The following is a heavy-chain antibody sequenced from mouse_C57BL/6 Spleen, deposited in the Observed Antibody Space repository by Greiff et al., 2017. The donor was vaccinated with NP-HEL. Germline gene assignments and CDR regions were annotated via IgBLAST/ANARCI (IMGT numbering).Heavy chain of an antibody. CDR3: AISSGYDAMDY. J-gene: IGHJ4*01. V-gene: IGHV1-31*01. CDR1: GYSFTGYY. Sequence: EVKLQESGPELVKPGASVKISCKASGYSFTGYYMHWVKQSHGNILDWIGYIYPYNGVSSYNQKFKGKATLTVDKSSSTAYMELRSLTSEDSAVYYCAISSGYDAMDYWGQGTSVTVSS. CDR2: IYPYNGVS. D-gene: IGHD3-2*02.